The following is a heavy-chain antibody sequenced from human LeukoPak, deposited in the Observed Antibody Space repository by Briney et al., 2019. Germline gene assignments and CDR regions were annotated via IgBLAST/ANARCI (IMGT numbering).Heavy chain of an antibody. Sequence: PGGSLRLSCAASGFTFSSYAMSWVRQAPGKGLEWVSVLSDSGGSRYYADPVKGRFTISRDNSKNTLYLQMNSLRAEDTAVYYCAKASPHDYVWANYKLGGFFDYWGQGTLVTVSS. J-gene: IGHJ4*02. CDR1: GFTFSSYA. D-gene: IGHD3-16*01. CDR2: LSDSGGSR. V-gene: IGHV3-23*01. CDR3: AKASPHDYVWANYKLGGFFDY.